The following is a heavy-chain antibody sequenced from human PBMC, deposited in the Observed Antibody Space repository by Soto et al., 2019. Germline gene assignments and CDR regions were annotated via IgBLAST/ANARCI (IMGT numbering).Heavy chain of an antibody. CDR2: ISGSGGST. Sequence: EVQLLESGGGLVQPGGSLRLSCAASGFTFSSYAMRWVRQAPGKGLEWVSAISGSGGSTYYADSVKGRFTISRDNSKNRLYLQMNGLRAEDPAVYYCARGGPGTSFDYGGQGPLVTVSS. V-gene: IGHV3-23*01. CDR3: ARGGPGTSFDY. CDR1: GFTFSSYA. J-gene: IGHJ4*02. D-gene: IGHD6-13*01.